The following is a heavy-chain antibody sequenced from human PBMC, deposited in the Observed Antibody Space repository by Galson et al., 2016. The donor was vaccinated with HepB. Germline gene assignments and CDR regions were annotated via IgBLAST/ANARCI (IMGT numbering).Heavy chain of an antibody. CDR1: GFTFTSYA. V-gene: IGHV3-23*01. CDR3: AQGSNGYS. D-gene: IGHD2-2*03. CDR2: ISGSGTNT. J-gene: IGHJ4*02. Sequence: SLRLSCAASGFTFTSYAMSWVRQAPGKGLEWVSAISGSGTNTYYADSVKGRFTISRDISKNTLSLEMASLRADDTAVYYCAQGSNGYSWGQGTLVTVSS.